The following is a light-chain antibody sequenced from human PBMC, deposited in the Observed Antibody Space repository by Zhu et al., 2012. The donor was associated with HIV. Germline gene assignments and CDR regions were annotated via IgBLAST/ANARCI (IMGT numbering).Light chain of an antibody. Sequence: DPVTITCRASESVSRYLAWYQQKPGKAPKLLIYDTSILQSGVPSTFSGSGSGTDFTLTISSLEPEDFALYYCQQRRNWPLTFGGGTRVEF. V-gene: IGKV1-9*01. CDR2: DTS. CDR1: ESVSRY. CDR3: QQRRNWPLT. J-gene: IGKJ4*01.